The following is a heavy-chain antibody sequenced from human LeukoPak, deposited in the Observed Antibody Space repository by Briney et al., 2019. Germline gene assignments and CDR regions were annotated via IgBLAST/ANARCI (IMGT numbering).Heavy chain of an antibody. CDR2: IKEDGSEK. J-gene: IGHJ4*02. CDR1: GFTFSTYW. V-gene: IGHV3-7*03. Sequence: GGCRRLSCAASGFTFSTYWMSWVRQAPGKGLEWVANIKEDGSEKSYVDSVKGRFTISRDNAKNSLYLQMNSLRAEDTAVYYCARVSAGDYPDYWGQETLVTVSS. CDR3: ARVSAGDYPDY. D-gene: IGHD7-27*01.